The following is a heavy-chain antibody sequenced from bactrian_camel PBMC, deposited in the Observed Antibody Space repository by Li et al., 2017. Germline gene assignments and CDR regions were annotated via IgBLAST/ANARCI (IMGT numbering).Heavy chain of an antibody. D-gene: IGHD3*01. CDR2: VNDDGGST. Sequence: HVQLVESGGGLVQPGGSLRLSCSSMFTVSSLYMTWVRQAPGKGLEWVSTVNDDGGSTYYADSVKGRFTISQDNAKNTVYLQMNNLKPEDTAMYYCVTVQADDCSSGSSMDFWGKGTQVTVS. CDR1: MFTVSSLY. V-gene: IGHV3-2*01. J-gene: IGHJ7*01.